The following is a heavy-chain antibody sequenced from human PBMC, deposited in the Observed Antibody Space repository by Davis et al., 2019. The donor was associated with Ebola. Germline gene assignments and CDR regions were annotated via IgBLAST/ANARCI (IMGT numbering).Heavy chain of an antibody. CDR2: ISYDGSNK. J-gene: IGHJ5*02. V-gene: IGHV3-30-3*01. Sequence: GGSLRLSCAASGFTFSSYAMHWVRQAPGKGLEWVAVISYDGSNKYYADSVKGRFTISRDNSKNTLYLQMNSLRAEDTAVYYCAKDLGQQLVRGPFDPWGQGTLVTVSS. CDR3: AKDLGQQLVRGPFDP. D-gene: IGHD6-13*01. CDR1: GFTFSSYA.